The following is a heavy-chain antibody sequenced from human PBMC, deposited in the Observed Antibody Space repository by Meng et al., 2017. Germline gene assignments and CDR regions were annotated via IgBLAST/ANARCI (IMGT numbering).Heavy chain of an antibody. V-gene: IGHV3-30*07. CDR1: GFTFSSYA. CDR2: ISYDGSNK. D-gene: IGHD6-19*01. J-gene: IGHJ6*02. Sequence: GGSLRLSCAASGFTFSSYAMHWVRQAPGKGLEWVAVISYDGSNKYYADSVKGRFTISRDNSKNTLYLQMNSLRAEDTAVYYCAREGLAHYYYYGMDVWGQGTTVTVSS. CDR3: AREGLAHYYYYGMDV.